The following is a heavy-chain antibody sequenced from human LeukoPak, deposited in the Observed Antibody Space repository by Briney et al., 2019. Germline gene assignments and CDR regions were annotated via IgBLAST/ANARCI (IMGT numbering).Heavy chain of an antibody. Sequence: PSETLSLTCAVSGYSISSGYYWGWIRPPPGKGLEWIGSIYHSGSTYYTPSLKSRVTISVDTSKHQFSLKLSSVTAADTAVYYWASRKNTLTGIDYWGQGTLVTVSS. J-gene: IGHJ4*02. D-gene: IGHD3-9*01. V-gene: IGHV4-38-2*01. CDR2: IYHSGST. CDR3: ASRKNTLTGIDY. CDR1: GYSISSGYY.